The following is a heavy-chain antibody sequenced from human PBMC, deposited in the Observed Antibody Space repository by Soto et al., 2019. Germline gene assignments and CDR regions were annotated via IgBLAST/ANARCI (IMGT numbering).Heavy chain of an antibody. CDR3: ERDPSDCSSPSCWGYYALDV. D-gene: IGHD2-2*01. Sequence: PGGSLRLSCAASGFTFSTYSINWVRQAPGKGLEWVSSISSSGTYIHYAESLKGRFTISRDNAKNSLYLQMISLRAEDTAVYYCERDPSDCSSPSCWGYYALDVWGQGNTVTVSS. J-gene: IGHJ6*02. CDR2: ISSSGTYI. CDR1: GFTFSTYS. V-gene: IGHV3-21*01.